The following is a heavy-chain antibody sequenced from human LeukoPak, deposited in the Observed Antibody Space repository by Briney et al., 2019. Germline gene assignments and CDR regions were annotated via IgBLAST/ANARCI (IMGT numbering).Heavy chain of an antibody. J-gene: IGHJ4*02. CDR2: ISAYNGNT. CDR3: ARDYYDSSGYLPFDY. V-gene: IGHV1-18*01. CDR1: GYTFTSYG. Sequence: ASVKVSCKASGYTFTSYGFSWVRQAPGQGLEWMGWISAYNGNTKHAQKLQGRVTMTTDTSTSTAYMELRSLRSDDTAVYYCARDYYDSSGYLPFDYWGQGSPVTVS. D-gene: IGHD3-22*01.